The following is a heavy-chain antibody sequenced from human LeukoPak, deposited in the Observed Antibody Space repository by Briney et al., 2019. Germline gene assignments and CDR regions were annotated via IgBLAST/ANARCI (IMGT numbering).Heavy chain of an antibody. CDR2: IGGSGGGT. CDR1: EFTFSSYA. CDR3: AKEYYDFWSGYYYFDY. V-gene: IGHV3-23*01. J-gene: IGHJ4*02. D-gene: IGHD3-3*01. Sequence: PGGSLRLSCAASEFTFSSYAMSWVRQTPGKGLEWVSAIGGSGGGTYYADSVKGRFTISRDNSKNTLYLQMNSLRAEDTAVYYCAKEYYDFWSGYYYFDYWGQGTLVTVSS.